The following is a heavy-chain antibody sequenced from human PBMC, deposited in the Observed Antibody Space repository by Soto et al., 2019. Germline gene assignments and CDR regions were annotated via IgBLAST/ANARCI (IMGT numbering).Heavy chain of an antibody. CDR1: GGTFSSYA. D-gene: IGHD1-26*01. Sequence: GASVKVSCKASGGTFSSYAISWVRQAPGQGLEWMGGIIPIFGTANYAQKFQGRVTITADKSTSTAYMELSSLRSEDTAVYYCARNMGAHYYYGMDVWGQGTTVTVSS. CDR3: ARNMGAHYYYGMDV. J-gene: IGHJ6*02. V-gene: IGHV1-69*06. CDR2: IIPIFGTA.